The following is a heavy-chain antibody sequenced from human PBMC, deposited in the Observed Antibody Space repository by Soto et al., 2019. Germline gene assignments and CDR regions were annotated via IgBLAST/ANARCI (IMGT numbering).Heavy chain of an antibody. V-gene: IGHV2-5*02. Sequence: QITLKESGPTLVKPTQTLTLTCTFSGFSLSTSGVGVGWIRQPPGKALEWLALIYWDDDKRYSPSLKSRLTITXXTXKXXVVLTMTNMDPVDTATYYCAHMPPLSGWSNLLFDYWGQGTLVTVSS. CDR1: GFSLSTSGVG. D-gene: IGHD6-19*01. CDR2: IYWDDDK. CDR3: AHMPPLSGWSNLLFDY. J-gene: IGHJ4*02.